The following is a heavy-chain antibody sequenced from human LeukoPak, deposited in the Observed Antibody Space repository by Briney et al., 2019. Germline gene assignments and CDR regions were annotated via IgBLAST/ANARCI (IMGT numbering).Heavy chain of an antibody. D-gene: IGHD3-3*01. Sequence: PGGSLRLSCAASGFTFSDYALGWVRQAPGRGLEWVSSISSSSSYIYYADSVKGRFTISRDNAKNSLYLQMNSLRAEDTAVYYCARDGTYYDFWSGYRYYYYYYYMDVWGKGTTVTVSS. CDR3: ARDGTYYDFWSGYRYYYYYYYMDV. CDR1: GFTFSDYA. J-gene: IGHJ6*03. CDR2: ISSSSSYI. V-gene: IGHV3-21*01.